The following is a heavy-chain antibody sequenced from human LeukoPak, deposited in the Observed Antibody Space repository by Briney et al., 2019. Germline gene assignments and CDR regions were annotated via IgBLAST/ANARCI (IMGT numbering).Heavy chain of an antibody. D-gene: IGHD6-13*01. CDR1: GYTFTGYY. CDR2: INPNSGGT. J-gene: IGHJ3*02. V-gene: IGHV1-2*04. Sequence: ASVKVSCKASGYTFTGYYMHWVRQAPGQGLEWMGWINPNSGGTNYAQKFQGWVTMTRDTSISTAYMELSRLRSDDTAVYYCAREKDSSSEDAVDIWGKGTMVTVSS. CDR3: AREKDSSSEDAVDI.